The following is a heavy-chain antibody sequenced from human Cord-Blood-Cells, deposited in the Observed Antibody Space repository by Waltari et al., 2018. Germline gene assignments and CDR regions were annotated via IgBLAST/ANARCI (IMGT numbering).Heavy chain of an antibody. CDR2: LYYSGST. V-gene: IGHV4-59*01. D-gene: IGHD6-13*01. CDR1: GGSISSYY. CDR3: ARATGYSSSWYDY. J-gene: IGHJ4*02. Sequence: QVQLQESGPGLVKPSETLSLTCTVSGGSISSYYWSWIRQPPGKGLEWIGYLYYSGSTNYNPARKSRVTISVDTSKNQFALKLSSVTAADTAVYYCARATGYSSSWYDYWGQGTLVTVSS.